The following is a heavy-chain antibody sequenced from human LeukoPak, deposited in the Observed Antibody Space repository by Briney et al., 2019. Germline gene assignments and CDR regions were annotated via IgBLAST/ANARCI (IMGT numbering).Heavy chain of an antibody. CDR2: IYYSGRT. D-gene: IGHD3-16*02. V-gene: IGHV4-39*07. CDR1: GGSISSSSYY. CDR3: AKTSVWGSYRYTRWFDP. J-gene: IGHJ5*02. Sequence: SETLSLTCTVSGGSISSSSYYWGWIRQPPGKGLEWIGSIYYSGRTYYNPSLKSRVTISVDTSKNQFSLKLSSVTAADTAVYYCAKTSVWGSYRYTRWFDPWGQGTLVTVSS.